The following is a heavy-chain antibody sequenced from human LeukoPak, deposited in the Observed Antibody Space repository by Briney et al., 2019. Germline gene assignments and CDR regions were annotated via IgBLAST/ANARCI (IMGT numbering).Heavy chain of an antibody. V-gene: IGHV2-70*11. CDR2: IDWDDDK. Sequence: SGPALVKPTQTLTLTCTFSGFSLSTSGMCVIWIRQPPGKALERLARIDWDDDKYYSTSLKTRLTISKDTSKNQVVLTMTNMDPVDTATYYCARIPSSSSMDVWGKGTTVTVSS. CDR1: GFSLSTSGMC. J-gene: IGHJ6*03. D-gene: IGHD6-13*01. CDR3: ARIPSSSSMDV.